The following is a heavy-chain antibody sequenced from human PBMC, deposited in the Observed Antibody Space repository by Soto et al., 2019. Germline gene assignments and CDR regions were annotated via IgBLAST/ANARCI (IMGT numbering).Heavy chain of an antibody. CDR2: IYPSDSDT. D-gene: IGHD1-20*01. V-gene: IGHV5-51*01. J-gene: IGHJ6*03. CDR1: GYSFSNNW. CDR3: ALLPLIPLTGTYYYYYLMAV. Sequence: PGESLKISCKGFGYSFSNNWIGWVRQMPGKGLEWMGIIYPSDSDTRYSPSFQGQVTISADKSITTAYLQWNSLKASDTAMFYFALLPLIPLTGTYYYYYLMAVWGKGTTVTVSS.